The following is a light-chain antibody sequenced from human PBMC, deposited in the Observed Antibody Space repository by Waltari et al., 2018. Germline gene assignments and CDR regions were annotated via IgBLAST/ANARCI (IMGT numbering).Light chain of an antibody. CDR2: GAS. CDR3: QHHFRLPAT. J-gene: IGKJ1*01. V-gene: IGKV3-20*01. Sequence: IMFTQSPGTLSFSPGERATLSCRASQRISRYLAWYQQKPGQAPRLLIYGASTRATGIPDRFSGSGSGTDFSLTISGLEPEDSAVYYCQHHFRLPATFGQGTKVEIK. CDR1: QRISRY.